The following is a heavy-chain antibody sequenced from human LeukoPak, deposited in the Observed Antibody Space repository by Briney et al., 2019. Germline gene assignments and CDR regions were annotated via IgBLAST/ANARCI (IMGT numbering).Heavy chain of an antibody. J-gene: IGHJ5*02. Sequence: HPGGSLRLSCAASGFTVSNFAMTWVRQAPGKWLEWVSSITGSHGPTYNTDSVKGRFTISRDNSQNTLYLQMNSLRAEDTAVYYCTKDPNGDYVGAFDPWGQGTLVTVSS. CDR3: TKDPNGDYVGAFDP. D-gene: IGHD4-17*01. V-gene: IGHV3-23*01. CDR1: GFTVSNFA. CDR2: ITGSHGPT.